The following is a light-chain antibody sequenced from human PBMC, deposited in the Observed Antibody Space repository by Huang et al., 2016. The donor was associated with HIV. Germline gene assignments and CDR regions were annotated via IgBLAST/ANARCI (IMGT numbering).Light chain of an antibody. J-gene: IGKJ5*01. V-gene: IGKV2-28*01. CDR1: QSLLQTNGNPY. Sequence: IAMTQSPLPLPVTPGAPASISCRSSQSLLQTNGNPYVDCSLQKPGQSPQLLIDLSSTRASGVPDRFSGSGSVIDFTLTISSVEAEDVGIYYCMQALQNPRTFGQGTRLEIK. CDR2: LSS. CDR3: MQALQNPRT.